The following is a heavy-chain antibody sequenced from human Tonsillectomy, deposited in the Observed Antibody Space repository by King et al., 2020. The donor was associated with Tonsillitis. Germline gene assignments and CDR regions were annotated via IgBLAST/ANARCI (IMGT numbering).Heavy chain of an antibody. J-gene: IGHJ3*01. Sequence: TLKESGPVLVKPTETLTLTCTVSGVSLNNPRMAVSWIRQPPGKALEWLAHIFSNDEKSYSTSLKSRLTISKDTSKSQVVLTMTNVDPVDTATYYCARMLGDAYSDTGASNDAFDFWGQGTMVTVSS. CDR1: GVSLNNPRMA. CDR2: IFSNDEK. CDR3: ARMLGDAYSDTGASNDAFDF. D-gene: IGHD3-22*01. V-gene: IGHV2-26*01.